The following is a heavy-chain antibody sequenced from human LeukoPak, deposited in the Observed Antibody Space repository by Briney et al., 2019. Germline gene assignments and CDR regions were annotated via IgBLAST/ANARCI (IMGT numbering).Heavy chain of an antibody. D-gene: IGHD5-18*01. CDR3: AKPTIYSYGSTNFDY. CDR1: GFTFRTYA. V-gene: IGHV3-30*18. Sequence: PGGSLRLSCAASGFTFRTYAMNWVRQAPGKGLEWVAVISDDGSNKYYAESVKGQFTISRDNSKNTLYLQMNSLRAEDTAVYYCAKPTIYSYGSTNFDYWGQGTLVTVSS. CDR2: ISDDGSNK. J-gene: IGHJ4*02.